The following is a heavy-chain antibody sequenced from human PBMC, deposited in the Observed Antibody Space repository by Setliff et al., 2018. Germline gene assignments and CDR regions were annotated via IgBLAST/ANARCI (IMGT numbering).Heavy chain of an antibody. Sequence: SVKVSCKASGGTFSSYAISWVRQAPGQGLEWMGGIIPIFGTANYAQKCQGRVTITTDESTSTAYMELSSLRSDDTAVYYCARDSGWYGMDVWGQGTTVTVSS. V-gene: IGHV1-69*05. D-gene: IGHD6-19*01. CDR3: ARDSGWYGMDV. J-gene: IGHJ6*02. CDR2: IIPIFGTA. CDR1: GGTFSSYA.